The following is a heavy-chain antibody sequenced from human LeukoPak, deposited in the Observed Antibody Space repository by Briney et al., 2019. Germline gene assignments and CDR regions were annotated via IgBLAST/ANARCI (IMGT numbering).Heavy chain of an antibody. Sequence: GGSLRLSCAASGLTFSSDAVSWVRQAPGKGLEWVSTISGIGGSTYYADSVKGRLTISRDNSKNTLYLQMNSLRAEDTAVYYCAKYSGSYYPWYFDYWGQGTLVTVSS. CDR1: GLTFSSDA. D-gene: IGHD1-26*01. V-gene: IGHV3-23*01. CDR2: ISGIGGST. J-gene: IGHJ4*02. CDR3: AKYSGSYYPWYFDY.